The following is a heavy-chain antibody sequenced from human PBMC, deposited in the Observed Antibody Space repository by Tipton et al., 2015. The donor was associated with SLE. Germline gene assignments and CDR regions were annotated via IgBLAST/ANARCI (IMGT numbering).Heavy chain of an antibody. CDR2: INHSGST. CDR1: GGSFSGYY. V-gene: IGHV4-34*01. D-gene: IGHD6-6*01. Sequence: TLPLTCAVYGGSFSGYYWSWIRQPPGKGLEWIGEINHSGSTNYNPSLKSRVTISVDTSKNQFSLKLSSVTAADTAVYYCARGGSARSHGAFDIWGQGTMVTVSS. J-gene: IGHJ3*02. CDR3: ARGGSARSHGAFDI.